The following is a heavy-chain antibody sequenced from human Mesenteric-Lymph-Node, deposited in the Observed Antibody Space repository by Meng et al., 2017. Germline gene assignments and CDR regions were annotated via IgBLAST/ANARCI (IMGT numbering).Heavy chain of an antibody. V-gene: IGHV2-70*01. CDR2: IEWDDEK. Sequence: SGPTLVKPTQTLTLTCTFSGFSLSTRGVAVGWIRQPPGKALEWLALIEWDDEKYYSTSLKTRLAISKDTSKNQVVLTMTNMDPVDTATYYCARNDLDYGRGFDVWGQGTMVTVSS. CDR1: GFSLSTRGVA. D-gene: IGHD4-17*01. CDR3: ARNDLDYGRGFDV. J-gene: IGHJ3*01.